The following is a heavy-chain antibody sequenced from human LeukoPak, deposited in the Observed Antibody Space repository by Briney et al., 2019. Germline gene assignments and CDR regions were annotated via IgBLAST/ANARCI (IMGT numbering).Heavy chain of an antibody. Sequence: PGGSLRLSCAPSGFIVSANYMSWVRQAPGKGLEWVSLIYRSGSTDCADSVKGRFTISRDNSKNTLYLQMNKLRAEDTAVYYCARLSNTRICGSGCWVDYWGQGTLVTVSS. D-gene: IGHD1-26*01. CDR2: IYRSGST. CDR1: GFIVSANY. V-gene: IGHV3-53*01. J-gene: IGHJ4*02. CDR3: ARLSNTRICGSGCWVDY.